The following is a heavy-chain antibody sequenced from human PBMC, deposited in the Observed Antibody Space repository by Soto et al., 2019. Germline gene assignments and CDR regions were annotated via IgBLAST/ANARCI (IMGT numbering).Heavy chain of an antibody. CDR1: GGTLSSYA. J-gene: IGHJ4*02. Sequence: GASVKVSCKASGGTLSSYASSWVRQAPGQGLEWMGGISAYNGNTNYAQKLQGRVTMTTDTSTSTAYMELRSLRSDDTAVYYCARDHGPVHRITIFGVVIQTDDYWGQGTLVTVSS. V-gene: IGHV1-18*01. D-gene: IGHD3-3*01. CDR3: ARDHGPVHRITIFGVVIQTDDY. CDR2: ISAYNGNT.